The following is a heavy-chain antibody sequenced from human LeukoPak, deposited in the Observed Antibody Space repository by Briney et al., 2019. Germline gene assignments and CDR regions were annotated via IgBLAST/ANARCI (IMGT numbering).Heavy chain of an antibody. Sequence: GGSLRLSCAASGFTFSSYWMSWGRQAPGKGLEWVAKINKDGSEKKYVDSAKGRFTISRDNAKSSLYLQMNSLRAEDTAVYYCARDVVVVPIYWGGGTLVTVYS. D-gene: IGHD3-22*01. J-gene: IGHJ4*02. CDR2: INKDGSEK. V-gene: IGHV3-7*04. CDR3: ARDVVVVPIY. CDR1: GFTFSSYW.